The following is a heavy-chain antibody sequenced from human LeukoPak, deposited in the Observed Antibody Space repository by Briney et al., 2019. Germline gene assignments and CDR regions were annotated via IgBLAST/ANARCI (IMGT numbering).Heavy chain of an antibody. CDR2: ISWNSGSI. CDR1: GFTFDDYA. V-gene: IGHV3-9*01. D-gene: IGHD3-10*01. J-gene: IGHJ5*02. CDR3: AKDTNYGSGFNWFDP. Sequence: GRSLRLSCAASGFTFDDYAMHWVRQAPGRGLEWVSGISWNSGSIGYADSVKGRFTISRDNAKNSLYLQMNSLRAEDTALYYRAKDTNYGSGFNWFDPWGQGTLVTVSS.